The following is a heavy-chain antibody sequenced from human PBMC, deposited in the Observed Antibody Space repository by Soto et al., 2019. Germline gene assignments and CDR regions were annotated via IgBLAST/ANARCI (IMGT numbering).Heavy chain of an antibody. CDR1: GYSFTSYW. J-gene: IGHJ4*02. CDR3: ARPSHVYYYDSSGYYPLYYFDY. CDR2: IDPSDSYT. Sequence: PGESLKISCKGSGYSFTSYWISWVRQMPGKGLEWMGRIDPSDSYTNYSPSFQGHVTISADKSISTAYLQWSSLKASDTAMYYCARPSHVYYYDSSGYYPLYYFDYWGQGTLVTVSS. D-gene: IGHD3-22*01. V-gene: IGHV5-10-1*01.